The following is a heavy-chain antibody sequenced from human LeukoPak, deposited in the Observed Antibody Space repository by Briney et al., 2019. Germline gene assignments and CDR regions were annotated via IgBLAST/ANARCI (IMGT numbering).Heavy chain of an antibody. CDR3: AKDNAGYYDSSGYVDY. Sequence: AGRSLRLSCAASGFTFDDYAMHWVRQAPGKGLEWVSGSSWNSGSIGYADSVKGRFTISRDNAKNSLYLQMNSLRAEDTALYYCAKDNAGYYDSSGYVDYWGQGTLVTVSS. J-gene: IGHJ4*02. V-gene: IGHV3-9*01. CDR1: GFTFDDYA. D-gene: IGHD3-22*01. CDR2: SSWNSGSI.